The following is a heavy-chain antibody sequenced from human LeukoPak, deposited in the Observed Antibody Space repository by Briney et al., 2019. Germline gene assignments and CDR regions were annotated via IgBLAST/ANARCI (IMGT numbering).Heavy chain of an antibody. J-gene: IGHJ5*02. CDR1: GYTFNSYD. D-gene: IGHD6-19*01. CDR2: MNPNSGNR. CDR3: TTVLGGWYRSWFDP. Sequence: GASVKVSCKASGYTFNSYDINWVRQATGQGLEWMGWMNPNSGNRGYAQKFQGRVSMTRNNSINTAYMELSRLTSEDTAVYYCTTVLGGWYRSWFDPWDQGTLVTVSS. V-gene: IGHV1-8*01.